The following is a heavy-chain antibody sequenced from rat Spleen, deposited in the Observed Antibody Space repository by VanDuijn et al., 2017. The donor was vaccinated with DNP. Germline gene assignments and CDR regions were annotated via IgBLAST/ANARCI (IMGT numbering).Heavy chain of an antibody. D-gene: IGHD1-1*01. CDR3: TSLLLKWSFDY. Sequence: EVRLVESGGGLEQPGKSMKLSCSASGFTFSRYDMAWVRQDPKKGLEWVATISFDGSATYYRDFVKGLFTISRDNAKSTLYLQMDSLRSEDTATYYCTSLLLKWSFDYWGQGVMVTVSS. CDR2: ISFDGSAT. V-gene: IGHV5-7*01. CDR1: GFTFSRYD. J-gene: IGHJ2*01.